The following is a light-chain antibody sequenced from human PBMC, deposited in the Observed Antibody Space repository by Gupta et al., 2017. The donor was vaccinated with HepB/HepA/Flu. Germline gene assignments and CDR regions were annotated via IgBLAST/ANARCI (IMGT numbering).Light chain of an antibody. CDR2: DVS. CDR1: SSDVGGYNY. V-gene: IGLV2-14*03. J-gene: IGLJ1*01. CDR3: SSYTSSSTLYV. Sequence: QSALTQPASVSGSPGQSITISCTGTSSDVGGYNYVSWYQHHPGKAPKLMIHDVSNRPSGVSNRFSGSKSGNTASLTISGLQAEDEAEYHCSSYTSSSTLYVFGTGTKVTVL.